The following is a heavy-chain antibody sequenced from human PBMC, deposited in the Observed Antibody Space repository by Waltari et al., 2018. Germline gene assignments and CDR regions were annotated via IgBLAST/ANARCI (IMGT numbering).Heavy chain of an antibody. D-gene: IGHD4-17*01. CDR1: GGSIGTGTVY. Sequence: QLQLQESGPGLVKPSETLSLTCSVSGGSIGTGTVYWGWIRQPPGKGLEWIGTIFDSGSKVYNPSLDSRATISIDTSKNQFSLKLNSVTAADAAVYYCARHFPDYQTYYYGMDVWGQGTTVTVSS. V-gene: IGHV4-39*01. CDR3: ARHFPDYQTYYYGMDV. CDR2: IFDSGSK. J-gene: IGHJ6*02.